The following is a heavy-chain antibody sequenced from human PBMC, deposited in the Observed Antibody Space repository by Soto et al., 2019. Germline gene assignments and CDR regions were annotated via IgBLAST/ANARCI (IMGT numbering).Heavy chain of an antibody. J-gene: IGHJ3*02. D-gene: IGHD3-22*01. CDR1: GFSFTNYA. CDR2: ISGSGGNT. V-gene: IGHV3-23*01. Sequence: EVQMLESGGDLVQPGGSLRLSCAASGFSFTNYAMSWVRQAPGKGLEWVSSISGSGGNTHYADSVKGRFTISRDNSRNTLYVQMNSLRAEDTAVYYCAKHLDSGDYYYTQPQDAFDIWGQGTMVTVSS. CDR3: AKHLDSGDYYYTQPQDAFDI.